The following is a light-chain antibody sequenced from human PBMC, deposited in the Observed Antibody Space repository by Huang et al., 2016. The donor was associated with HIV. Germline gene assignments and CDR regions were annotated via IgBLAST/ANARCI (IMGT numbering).Light chain of an antibody. Sequence: DIQMTQSPSSLSASVGDRVTITCRQSQSISSYFNWYQQKPGKAPKLLIYAASSLQSGVPSRFSGSESGTDFTLTISSLQPEDFATYYCQQSYSTPWTFGQGTKVEIK. CDR1: QSISSY. J-gene: IGKJ1*01. V-gene: IGKV1-39*01. CDR3: QQSYSTPWT. CDR2: AAS.